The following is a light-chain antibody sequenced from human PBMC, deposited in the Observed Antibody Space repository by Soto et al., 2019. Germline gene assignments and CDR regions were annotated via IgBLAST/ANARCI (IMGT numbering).Light chain of an antibody. CDR1: QSVSSN. Sequence: EIVMPQSPATLSVSPGERAPLSCRASQSVSSNLAWYQQKPGQAPRLLIYGASSRATGIPDRFSGSGSGTDFTLTIRRLEPEDFAVYYCQQYGSSYPWTVGKGNKVDIK. CDR3: QQYGSSYPWT. CDR2: GAS. V-gene: IGKV3-20*01. J-gene: IGKJ1*01.